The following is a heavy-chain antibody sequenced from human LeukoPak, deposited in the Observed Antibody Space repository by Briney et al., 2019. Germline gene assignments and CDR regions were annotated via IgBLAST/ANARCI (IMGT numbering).Heavy chain of an antibody. J-gene: IGHJ6*03. CDR3: ARGNLMALPAVGSRTGYSYYYMDV. Sequence: SETLSLTCSVSGGSISTNYWTWIRQPPGKGLEWIGYIYDYDSGTTNYNPSLKSRVTISVDTSKNEFSLKLRSVTAADTAVYYCARGNLMALPAVGSRTGYSYYYMDVWGKGTTVIVSS. CDR2: IYDYDSGTT. V-gene: IGHV4-59*01. CDR1: GGSISTNY. D-gene: IGHD2-2*01.